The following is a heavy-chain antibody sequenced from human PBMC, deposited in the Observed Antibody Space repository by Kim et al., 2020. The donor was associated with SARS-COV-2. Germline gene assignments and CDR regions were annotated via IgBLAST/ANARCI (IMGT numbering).Heavy chain of an antibody. CDR3: ATEIAAWDTMGIYYFDY. CDR2: FDPEDGET. Sequence: ASVKVSCKVSGYTLTELSMHWVRQAPGKGLEWMGGFDPEDGETIYAQKFKGRVTMTEDTSTDTAYMELSSLRSEDTAVYYCATEIAAWDTMGIYYFDYWGQGTLVTVSS. V-gene: IGHV1-24*01. J-gene: IGHJ4*02. CDR1: GYTLTELS. D-gene: IGHD2-21*01.